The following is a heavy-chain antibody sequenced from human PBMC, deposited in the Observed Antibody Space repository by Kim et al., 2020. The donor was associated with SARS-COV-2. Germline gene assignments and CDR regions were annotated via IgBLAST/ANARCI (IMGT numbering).Heavy chain of an antibody. Sequence: DSVKGRFTISRDNAKNSLYLQMNSLRAEDTAVYYWASLAPGCSSTSCYAYWGQGSLVTVSS. J-gene: IGHJ4*02. CDR3: ASLAPGCSSTSCYAY. V-gene: IGHV3-48*03. D-gene: IGHD2-2*01.